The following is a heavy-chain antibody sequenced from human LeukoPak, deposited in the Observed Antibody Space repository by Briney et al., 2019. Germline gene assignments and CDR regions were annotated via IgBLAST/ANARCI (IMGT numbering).Heavy chain of an antibody. V-gene: IGHV1-18*01. CDR3: ARDLRLRFSGTYLPAHDAFHT. CDR2: ISTYNGNT. D-gene: IGHD1-26*01. CDR1: GYTFTSYG. Sequence: ASVKVSCKAFGYTFTSYGINWVRQATGQGLEWMGWISTYNGNTNYAQKVQGRVTMTTDTSTNTAYMELRSLKSDDTAVYYCARDLRLRFSGTYLPAHDAFHTWGQGTMVTVSS. J-gene: IGHJ3*02.